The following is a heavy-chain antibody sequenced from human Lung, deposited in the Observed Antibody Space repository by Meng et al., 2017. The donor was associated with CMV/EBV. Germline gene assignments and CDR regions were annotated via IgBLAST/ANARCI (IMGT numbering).Heavy chain of an antibody. V-gene: IGHV1-18*01. Sequence: KASGYKCDIYGITWVRQAPGQGLEWVGWVGAENGETNYGQKFQGRVTVTADTFTKTAYMEMRSLRSDDSAIYYCARAGAAVTTNFDFWGQGTLVPSPQ. J-gene: IGHJ4*02. CDR1: GYKCDIYG. CDR3: ARAGAAVTTNFDF. CDR2: VGAENGET. D-gene: IGHD4-17*01.